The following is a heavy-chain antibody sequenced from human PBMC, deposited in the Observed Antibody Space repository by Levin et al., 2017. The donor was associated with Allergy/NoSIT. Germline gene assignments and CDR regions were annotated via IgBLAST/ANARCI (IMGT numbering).Heavy chain of an antibody. Sequence: GESLKISCSASGFTFSTYAMHWVRQAPGKGLEYVSRINTNGDITFYVEPVKGRFTISRDNSKSTLYLQMSSLTTEDTAVYYCVRDWFGETVWGQGTTVTVSS. CDR3: VRDWFGETV. CDR2: INTNGDIT. CDR1: GFTFSTYA. D-gene: IGHD3-10*01. V-gene: IGHV3-64D*06. J-gene: IGHJ6*02.